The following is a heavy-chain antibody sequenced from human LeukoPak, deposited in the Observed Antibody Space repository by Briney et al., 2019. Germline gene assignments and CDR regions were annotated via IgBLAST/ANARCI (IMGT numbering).Heavy chain of an antibody. CDR1: GFTFSSYS. V-gene: IGHV3-21*01. CDR2: ISSSSSYT. CDR3: ASWSLGYCSSTSCYGYYYMDV. J-gene: IGHJ6*03. Sequence: GGSLRLSCAASGFTFSSYSMNWVRQAPGKGLEWVSSISSSSSYTYYADSVKGRFTISRDNAKNSLYLQMNSLRAEDTAVYYCASWSLGYCSSTSCYGYYYMDVWGKGATVTVSS. D-gene: IGHD2-2*01.